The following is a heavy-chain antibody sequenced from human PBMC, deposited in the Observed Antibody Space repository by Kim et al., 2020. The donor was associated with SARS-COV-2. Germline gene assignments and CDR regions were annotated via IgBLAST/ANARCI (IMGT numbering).Heavy chain of an antibody. Sequence: GGSLRLSCAVSGFMFKTFGMSWVRQAPGKGLEWVAVISGSGGDISYADSVKGRFTISRDNSKNTLFLQMNSLRAEDSALYYCAKTARYYERSGYYHFDYWGQGTRVMVSS. D-gene: IGHD3-22*01. CDR2: ISGSGGDI. V-gene: IGHV3-23*01. CDR1: GFMFKTFG. J-gene: IGHJ4*02. CDR3: AKTARYYERSGYYHFDY.